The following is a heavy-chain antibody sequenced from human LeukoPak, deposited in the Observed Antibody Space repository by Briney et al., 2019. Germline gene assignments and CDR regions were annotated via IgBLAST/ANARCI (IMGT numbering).Heavy chain of an antibody. D-gene: IGHD2-2*01. CDR2: MNPNSGNT. Sequence: ASVKVSCKASGYTFTSYDINWVRQATGQGLEWMGWMNPNSGNTGYAQKFQGRVTMTRNTSISAAYMELNSLRAEDTAVYYCAKEGRIVVVPAATQYWGQGTLVTVSS. V-gene: IGHV1-8*01. CDR1: GYTFTSYD. J-gene: IGHJ4*02. CDR3: AKEGRIVVVPAATQY.